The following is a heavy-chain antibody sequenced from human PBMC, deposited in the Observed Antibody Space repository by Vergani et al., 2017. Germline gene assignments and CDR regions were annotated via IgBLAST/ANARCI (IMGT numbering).Heavy chain of an antibody. D-gene: IGHD3-10*01. CDR1: GYTFTSYY. CDR3: ARGPRQSFRQQARYYYGSGSWWFDP. CDR2: INPSGGST. V-gene: IGHV1-46*01. J-gene: IGHJ5*02. Sequence: QVQLVQSGAEVKKPGASVKVSCKASGYTFTSYYMHWVRQAPGQGLEWMGIINPSGGSTSYAQKFQGRVTMTRDTSTSTVYMELSSLRSEDTAVYYCARGPRQSFRQQARYYYGSGSWWFDPWGQGTLVTVSS.